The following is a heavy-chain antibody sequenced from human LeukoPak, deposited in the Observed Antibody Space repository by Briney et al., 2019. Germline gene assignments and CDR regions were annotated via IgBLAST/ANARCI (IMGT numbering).Heavy chain of an antibody. CDR3: ARPGHGNYGPVGY. CDR1: GFTFSTYW. D-gene: IGHD3-22*01. J-gene: IGHJ4*02. V-gene: IGHV3-7*01. CDR2: IKQDGSEK. Sequence: GGSLRLSCAASGFTFSTYWMTWVRQAPGKGLEWVANIKQDGSEKYFVDSVKGRFTISRDNAKNSLYLQMNSLRAEDTAVYYCARPGHGNYGPVGYWGQGTLVTVSS.